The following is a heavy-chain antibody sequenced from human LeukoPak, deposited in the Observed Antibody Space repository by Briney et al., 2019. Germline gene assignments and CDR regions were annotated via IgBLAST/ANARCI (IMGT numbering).Heavy chain of an antibody. CDR1: GFTFSSYA. Sequence: GGSLRLSCAASGFTFSSYAMSWVRQAPGKGLVWVSGINSDGSRINYADSVKGRFTISRDNVKNTLSLQMNSLRAEDTAVYYCAKDRAIAARQAFDIWGQGTMVTVSS. V-gene: IGHV3-23*01. J-gene: IGHJ3*02. CDR2: INSDGSRI. CDR3: AKDRAIAARQAFDI. D-gene: IGHD6-6*01.